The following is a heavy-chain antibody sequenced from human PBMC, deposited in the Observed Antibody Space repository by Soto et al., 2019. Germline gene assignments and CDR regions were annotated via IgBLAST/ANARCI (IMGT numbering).Heavy chain of an antibody. Sequence: SETLSLTCTVSGGSIISSTYYWGWIRQPPGKGLEWIGSTYYSGSANYNPSLKSRVTISVDTSKNQFSLKLSSVTAADTAVYYCARHGDFWSGSQGYNWFDPWGQGTLVTVPQ. CDR3: ARHGDFWSGSQGYNWFDP. J-gene: IGHJ5*02. CDR1: GGSIISSTYY. CDR2: TYYSGSA. D-gene: IGHD3-3*01. V-gene: IGHV4-39*01.